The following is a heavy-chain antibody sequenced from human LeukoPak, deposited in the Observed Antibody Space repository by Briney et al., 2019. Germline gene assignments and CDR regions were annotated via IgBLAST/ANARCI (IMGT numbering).Heavy chain of an antibody. V-gene: IGHV5-51*01. CDR2: IYPGDSDT. J-gene: IGHJ4*02. CDR3: ARPIWFNPQSAYYFDY. D-gene: IGHD3-10*01. CDR1: GYSFTSYW. Sequence: MRGESLKISCKGAGYSFTSYWICWGRQMPGKGQEWMGIIYPGDSDTRYSPSFQGQVTISADKSISTAYLQWSSLKASDTAMYYCARPIWFNPQSAYYFDYWGQGTLVTVSS.